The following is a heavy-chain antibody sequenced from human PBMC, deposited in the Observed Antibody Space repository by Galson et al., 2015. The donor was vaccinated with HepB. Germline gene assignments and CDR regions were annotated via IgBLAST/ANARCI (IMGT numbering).Heavy chain of an antibody. CDR3: VKGADSNYYHYMDV. J-gene: IGHJ6*03. CDR2: ISGTGRST. CDR1: GFTFSGYA. V-gene: IGHV3-23*01. D-gene: IGHD5-18*01. Sequence: SLRLSCAASGFTFSGYAMSWVRQAPGKGLEWVSIISGTGRSTYYADSVKGRFTISRDNSKNTLYLQMTSLRAEDTAIYYCVKGADSNYYHYMDVWGKGTTVTDSS.